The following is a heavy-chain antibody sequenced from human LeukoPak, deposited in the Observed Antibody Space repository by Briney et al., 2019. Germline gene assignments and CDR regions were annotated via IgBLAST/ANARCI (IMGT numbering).Heavy chain of an antibody. Sequence: ASVKVSCKASGYTFTGYYMHWVRQAPGQGLEWMGWINPNSGGTNYAQKFQGRVTMTSDTSISTGYMELSGLTSDDTAVYYCASLSGTYYPYYFDNWGQGTLVTVSS. D-gene: IGHD1-26*01. V-gene: IGHV1-2*02. CDR3: ASLSGTYYPYYFDN. J-gene: IGHJ4*02. CDR1: GYTFTGYY. CDR2: INPNSGGT.